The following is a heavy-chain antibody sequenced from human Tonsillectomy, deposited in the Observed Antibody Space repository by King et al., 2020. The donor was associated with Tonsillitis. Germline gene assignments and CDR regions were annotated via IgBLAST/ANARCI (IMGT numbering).Heavy chain of an antibody. CDR3: ARDGLVGATPVVAFDI. V-gene: IGHV3-66*01. Sequence: VQLVESGGGLVQPGGSLRLSCAASGFTVSSNYMSWVRQAPGKGLEWVSVIYSGGSTYYADSVKGRFTISRDNSKNTLYLQMNSLRAEDTAVYYCARDGLVGATPVVAFDIWGQGTMVTVSS. CDR1: GFTVSSNY. J-gene: IGHJ3*02. D-gene: IGHD1-26*01. CDR2: IYSGGST.